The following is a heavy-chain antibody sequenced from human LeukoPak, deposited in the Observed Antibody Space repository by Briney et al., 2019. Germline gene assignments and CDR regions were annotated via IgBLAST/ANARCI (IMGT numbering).Heavy chain of an antibody. D-gene: IGHD5-24*01. V-gene: IGHV3-15*01. CDR2: IRNDRIT. Sequence: GGSLRLSCAASGFTFSDYYMSWIRQAPGKGLEWVGRIRNDRITDYAAPVQGRFSISRDNSKNTFYLQMNSLRTEDTGMYFCTWMATFFTVDYWGQGTLVTVSS. CDR1: GFTFSDYY. J-gene: IGHJ4*02. CDR3: TWMATFFTVDY.